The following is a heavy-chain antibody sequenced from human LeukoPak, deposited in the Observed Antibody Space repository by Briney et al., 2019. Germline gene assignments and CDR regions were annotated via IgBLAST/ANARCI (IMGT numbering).Heavy chain of an antibody. CDR2: INPNSGGT. J-gene: IGHJ3*02. CDR1: GYTFTGYY. V-gene: IGHV1-2*02. Sequence: ASVKVSCKASGYTFTGYYMHWVRQAPGQGLEWMGWINPNSGGTNYAQKFQGRVTMTRDTSISTAYMELSRLRSDDTAVYYCAGPYQLLSYDAFDIWGQGTMGTVSS. D-gene: IGHD2-2*01. CDR3: AGPYQLLSYDAFDI.